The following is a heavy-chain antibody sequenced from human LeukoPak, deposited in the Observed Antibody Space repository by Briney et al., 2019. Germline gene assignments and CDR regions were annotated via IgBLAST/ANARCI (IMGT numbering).Heavy chain of an antibody. Sequence: SETLSLTCSVSGGSISSYYWSWIRQPPGKGLEWIGYIYYSGSTNYNPPLKSRVSISVDTSKNQFSLKLSSVTAADTAVYYCARGYSSNYGRFDPWGQGALVTVSS. CDR2: IYYSGST. CDR3: ARGYSSNYGRFDP. J-gene: IGHJ5*02. CDR1: GGSISSYY. V-gene: IGHV4-59*08. D-gene: IGHD6-13*01.